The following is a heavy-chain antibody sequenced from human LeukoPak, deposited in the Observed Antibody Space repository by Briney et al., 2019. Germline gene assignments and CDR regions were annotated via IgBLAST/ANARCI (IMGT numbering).Heavy chain of an antibody. CDR2: ISAYNGNT. CDR3: ARDSTGSVVPAAILYYYYGMDV. V-gene: IGHV1-18*01. CDR1: GYTFTSYG. J-gene: IGHJ6*02. D-gene: IGHD2-2*02. Sequence: ASVKVSCKASGYTFTSYGISWVRQAPGQGLEWMGWISAYNGNTNYAQKLQGRVTMTTDTPTSTAYMELRSLRSDDTAVYYCARDSTGSVVPAAILYYYYGMDVWGQGTTVTVSS.